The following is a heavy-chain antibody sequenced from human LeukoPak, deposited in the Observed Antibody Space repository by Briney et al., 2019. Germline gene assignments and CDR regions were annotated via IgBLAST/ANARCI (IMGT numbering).Heavy chain of an antibody. CDR3: ASEGWISVDIATNFDY. V-gene: IGHV3-11*01. J-gene: IGHJ4*02. Sequence: GGSLRLSCAASGFTFSDYYMSWIRQAPGKGLEWVSYISSSGSTIYYADSVKGRFTISRDNAKNSLYLQMNSLRAEDTAVYYCASEGWISVDIATNFDYWGQGTLVTVSS. D-gene: IGHD5-18*01. CDR2: ISSSGSTI. CDR1: GFTFSDYY.